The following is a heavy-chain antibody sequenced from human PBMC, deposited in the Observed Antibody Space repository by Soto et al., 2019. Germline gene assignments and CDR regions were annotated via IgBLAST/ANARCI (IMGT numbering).Heavy chain of an antibody. V-gene: IGHV1-2*02. D-gene: IGHD1-26*01. CDR1: GYTFIDYY. CDR2: INPHSGDT. CDR3: ARSGYPGSYHPPAF. J-gene: IGHJ4*02. Sequence: GASVKVSCKASGYTFIDYYTHWVRQAPGQGLEWMGCINPHSGDTNSPPKFQARVTMTRDTSNSTAYMELKRLYSNDTAVYHCARSGYPGSYHPPAFWGRGTLVTVSS.